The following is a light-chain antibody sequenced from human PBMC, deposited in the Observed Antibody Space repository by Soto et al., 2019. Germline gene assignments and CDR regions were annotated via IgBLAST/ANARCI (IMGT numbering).Light chain of an antibody. CDR3: QVWDSNSVYV. CDR1: NIGNKR. Sequence: SYELTQPPSVSVAPGQTARITCGGNNIGNKRVHWYQQKPGQAPVLVVYDDSDRPSGIPERFSGSNSGNTATLSISRVEAGDEYDYYCQVWDSNSVYVFGTGTKVTVL. CDR2: DDS. J-gene: IGLJ1*01. V-gene: IGLV3-21*02.